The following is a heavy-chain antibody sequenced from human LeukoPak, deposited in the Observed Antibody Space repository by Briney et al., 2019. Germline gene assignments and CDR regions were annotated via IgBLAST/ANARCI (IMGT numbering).Heavy chain of an antibody. J-gene: IGHJ4*02. V-gene: IGHV3-23*01. CDR1: GFTFSSYA. CDR2: ISGSGGST. CDR3: AKARDYDFWSGYSSYFDY. D-gene: IGHD3-3*01. Sequence: GGSLRLSCAASGFTFSSYAMSWVRQAPGKGLEWVSAISGSGGSTYYADSVKGRFTISRDNSKSTLYLQMNSLRAEDTAVYYCAKARDYDFWSGYSSYFDYWGQGTLVTVSS.